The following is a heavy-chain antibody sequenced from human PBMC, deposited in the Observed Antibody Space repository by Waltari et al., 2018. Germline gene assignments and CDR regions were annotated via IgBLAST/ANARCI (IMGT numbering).Heavy chain of an antibody. J-gene: IGHJ5*02. CDR3: ARATTVTTSGWFDP. Sequence: QVQLVQSGAGVKKPGASAKVSCKASGYTFTSYAMHWVRPAPGQRLEWMGWINAGNGNTKYSRKFKGRVTITRDTSASTAYRELSSLRSEDTAVYYCARATTVTTSGWFDPWGQGTLVTVSS. CDR1: GYTFTSYA. CDR2: INAGNGNT. V-gene: IGHV1-3*01. D-gene: IGHD4-17*01.